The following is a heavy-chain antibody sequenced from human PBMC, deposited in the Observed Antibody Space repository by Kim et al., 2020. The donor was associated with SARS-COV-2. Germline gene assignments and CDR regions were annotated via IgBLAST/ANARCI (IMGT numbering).Heavy chain of an antibody. D-gene: IGHD2-8*01. V-gene: IGHV4-59*01. J-gene: IGHJ4*02. CDR3: ARTYCTNGVCYTFDY. Sequence: SLKGRVTISVDTSKNQFSLKLSSVTAADTAVYYCARTYCTNGVCYTFDYWGQGTLVTVSS.